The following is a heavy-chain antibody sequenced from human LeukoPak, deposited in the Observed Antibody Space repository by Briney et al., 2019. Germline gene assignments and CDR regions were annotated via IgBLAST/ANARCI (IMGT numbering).Heavy chain of an antibody. Sequence: SETLSLTCTVSGGSISSSSYYWSWIRQPPGKGLEWIGYIYYSGSTNYNPSLKSRVTISVDTSKNQFSLKLSSVTAADTAVYYCARDRGYYDSSGYYDYWGQGTLVTVSS. CDR1: GGSISSSSYY. D-gene: IGHD3-22*01. J-gene: IGHJ4*02. V-gene: IGHV4-61*01. CDR2: IYYSGST. CDR3: ARDRGYYDSSGYYDY.